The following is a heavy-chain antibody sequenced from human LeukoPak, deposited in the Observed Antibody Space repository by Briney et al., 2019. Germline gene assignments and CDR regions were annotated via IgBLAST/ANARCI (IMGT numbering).Heavy chain of an antibody. Sequence: GGSLRLSCAGSGFTFSTDGMNWVRQAPGKGLGWVSGISGSGDSTYYADSVRGRFTISRDNSKNTLYLQMYSLRAEDTAVYYCAKVEGASKASVYWGQGALVTVSS. D-gene: IGHD1-1*01. CDR1: GFTFSTDG. V-gene: IGHV3-23*01. J-gene: IGHJ4*02. CDR2: ISGSGDST. CDR3: AKVEGASKASVY.